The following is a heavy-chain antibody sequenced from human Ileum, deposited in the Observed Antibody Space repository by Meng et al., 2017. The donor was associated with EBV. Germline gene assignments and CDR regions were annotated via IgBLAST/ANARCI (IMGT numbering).Heavy chain of an antibody. CDR2: MYPTGPA. CDR1: VGSISRDYW. Sequence: QLRPQGSGPGLVKPSEPLSLTCAIFVGSISRDYWWSWVRQSPEKGLEWIGEMYPTGPAYYNPSLKGRVSISIDKSKNQLSLKLNSVTAADTAVYYCVRGGTYYLSYWGQGSLVTVSS. J-gene: IGHJ4*02. CDR3: VRGGTYYLSY. V-gene: IGHV4/OR15-8*02. D-gene: IGHD1-26*01.